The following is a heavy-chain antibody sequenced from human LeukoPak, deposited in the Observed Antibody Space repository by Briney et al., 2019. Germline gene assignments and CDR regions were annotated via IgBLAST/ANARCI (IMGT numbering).Heavy chain of an antibody. CDR1: GGTFSSYA. CDR3: ARGGDIEVVPAAENWFDP. J-gene: IGHJ5*02. D-gene: IGHD2-2*01. V-gene: IGHV1-69*01. CDR2: IIPIFGTA. Sequence: ASVKVSCKASGGTFSSYAISWVRQAPGQGLEWMGGIIPIFGTANYAQKFQGRVTITADESTSTAYMELSSLRSEDTAVYYCARGGDIEVVPAAENWFDPWGQGTLVTVSS.